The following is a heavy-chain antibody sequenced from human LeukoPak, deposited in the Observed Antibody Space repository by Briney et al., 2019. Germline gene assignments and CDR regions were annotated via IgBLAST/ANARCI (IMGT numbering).Heavy chain of an antibody. Sequence: SETLSLTCTVSGDSISSSSYYWGWIRQPPGKGLEWIGSIYYSGSAYYNPSLKSRVTISVDTSKNQFSLKLSSVTAADTAVYYCARLPWGKDYWGQGTLVTVSS. D-gene: IGHD7-27*01. V-gene: IGHV4-39*01. CDR1: GDSISSSSYY. CDR3: ARLPWGKDY. CDR2: IYYSGSA. J-gene: IGHJ4*02.